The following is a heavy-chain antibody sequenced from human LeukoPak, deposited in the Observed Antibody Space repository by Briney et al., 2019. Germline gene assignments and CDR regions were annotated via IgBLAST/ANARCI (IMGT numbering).Heavy chain of an antibody. CDR3: TAEYYSSSVDY. V-gene: IGHV3-15*01. D-gene: IGHD6-6*01. Sequence: GGSLRLSCAASGFTFSNAWMSWVRQAPGKGLEWVGRIKSKTDGGTTDYAAPVKGRFTISRDDSKNTLYLQMNSLKTEDTAVYYCTAEYYSSSVDYWGQGTLVTVSP. CDR1: GFTFSNAW. J-gene: IGHJ4*02. CDR2: IKSKTDGGTT.